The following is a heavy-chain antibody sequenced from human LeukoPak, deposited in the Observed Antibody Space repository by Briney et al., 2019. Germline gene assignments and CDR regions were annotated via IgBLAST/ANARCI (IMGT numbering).Heavy chain of an antibody. CDR3: ARAANRNDFDY. D-gene: IGHD1-14*01. V-gene: IGHV1-2*02. CDR1: GYTFTGFY. CDR2: INPNSGGT. Sequence: ASVKVSCKASGYTFTGFYMHWVRQAPGQGLEWMGWINPNSGGTNYAQKFQGRVTMTRDTSISTAYMDLIRLRSDDTAVYYCARAANRNDFDYWGQGTLVTVSS. J-gene: IGHJ4*02.